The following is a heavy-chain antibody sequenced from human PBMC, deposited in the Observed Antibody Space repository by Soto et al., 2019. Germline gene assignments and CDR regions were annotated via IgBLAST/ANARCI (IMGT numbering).Heavy chain of an antibody. D-gene: IGHD3-16*01. CDR2: IKQDGSEK. J-gene: IGHJ6*02. CDR3: ARDKRNNDYVPRIPLKRAYYYGMDV. V-gene: IGHV3-7*05. CDR1: GFTFSSYS. Sequence: QPGGSLRLSCAASGFTFSSYSMNWVRQAPGKGLEWVANIKQDGSEKYYVDSVKGRFTISRDNAKNSLYLQMNSLRAEDTAVYYCARDKRNNDYVPRIPLKRAYYYGMDVWGQGTTVTVSS.